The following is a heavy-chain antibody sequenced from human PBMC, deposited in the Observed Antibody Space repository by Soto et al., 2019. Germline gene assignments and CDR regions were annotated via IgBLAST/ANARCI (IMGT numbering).Heavy chain of an antibody. Sequence: SETLSLTCTVSGGSISSYYWSWIRQPPGKGLEWIGYIYYSGSTNYNPSLKSRVTISVDTSKNQFSLKLSSVTAADTAVYYCARDGSGSVLLYWGQGTLVTVSS. CDR2: IYYSGST. J-gene: IGHJ4*02. V-gene: IGHV4-59*01. CDR1: GGSISSYY. D-gene: IGHD3-10*01. CDR3: ARDGSGSVLLY.